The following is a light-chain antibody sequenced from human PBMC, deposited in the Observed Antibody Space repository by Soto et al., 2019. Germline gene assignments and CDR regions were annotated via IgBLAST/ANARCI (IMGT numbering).Light chain of an antibody. CDR3: CSYAGGSTFGDVV. Sequence: QSVLTQPPSASGTPGQRVTISCSGSDSNIEDNYVYWYQQLPGTAPKLLIYRNDQRPSGVPDRFSGSRSGTSASLVISGLRSADEADYYCCSYAGGSTFGDVVFGGGTKVTVL. CDR2: RND. V-gene: IGLV1-47*01. CDR1: DSNIEDNY. J-gene: IGLJ2*01.